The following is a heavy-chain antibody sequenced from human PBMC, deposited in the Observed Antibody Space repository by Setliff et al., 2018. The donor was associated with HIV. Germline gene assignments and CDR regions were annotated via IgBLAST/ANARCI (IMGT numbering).Heavy chain of an antibody. CDR3: ASXPXXYGRSGYYFDX. CDR1: GDSISSSSYY. V-gene: IGHV4-39*01. J-gene: IGHJ4*01. CDR2: IYYSGST. D-gene: IGHD3-22*01. Sequence: PSETLSLTCSVSGDSISSSSYYWGWIRQPPGKGLERIGSIYYSGSTYYNPSLNSRVTISVDASKNQFSLKLSSVTAADTAVYYCASXPXXYGRSGYYFDXXGXXARVTVSS.